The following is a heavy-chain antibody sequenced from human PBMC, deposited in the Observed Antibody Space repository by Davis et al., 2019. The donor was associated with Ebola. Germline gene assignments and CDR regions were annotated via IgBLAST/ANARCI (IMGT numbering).Heavy chain of an antibody. D-gene: IGHD6-13*01. CDR1: GYTITSHG. J-gene: IGHJ3*02. V-gene: IGHV1-18*04. CDR3: ARVGYGRSWTDHDVLDI. CDR2: ISTDNGDT. Sequence: ASVKVSCKASGYTITSHGITWVRQAPGQGLEWMGWISTDNGDTNYAQKLQGRVTMATDTSTTTAYMELRSLRSDDTAVYYCARVGYGRSWTDHDVLDIWGQGTMVTVSS.